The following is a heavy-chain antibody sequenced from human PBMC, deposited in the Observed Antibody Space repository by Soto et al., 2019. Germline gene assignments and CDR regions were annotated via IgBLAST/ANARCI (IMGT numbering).Heavy chain of an antibody. CDR2: IYPGDSDT. Sequence: GESLKISCKGSGYSFTSYWIGWVRQMPGKGLEWMGIIYPGDSDTRYSPSFQGQVTISADKSISTAYLQWCSLKASDTAMYYCARLARETSRWGSTNYYYYYGMDVWGQGTTVTVSS. J-gene: IGHJ6*02. D-gene: IGHD2-2*01. CDR1: GYSFTSYW. CDR3: ARLARETSRWGSTNYYYYYGMDV. V-gene: IGHV5-51*01.